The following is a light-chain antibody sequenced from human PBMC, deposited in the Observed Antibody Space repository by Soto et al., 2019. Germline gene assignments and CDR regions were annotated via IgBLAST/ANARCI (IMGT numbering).Light chain of an antibody. Sequence: ETVMTQSPVTLSVSPGERATLSCRASLSVTNNYLAWYQQKPGQAPRLLVYGASTRATGVPARFSGSGSGTEFTLTISSLQSEDFAVYYCHQYNDWPFTFGGGTKVDIK. CDR1: LSVTNN. CDR3: HQYNDWPFT. CDR2: GAS. V-gene: IGKV3-15*01. J-gene: IGKJ4*01.